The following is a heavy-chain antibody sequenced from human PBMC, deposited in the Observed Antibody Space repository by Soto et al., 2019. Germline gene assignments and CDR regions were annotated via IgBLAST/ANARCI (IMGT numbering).Heavy chain of an antibody. D-gene: IGHD6-19*01. J-gene: IGHJ4*02. CDR1: GGSFSGYY. Sequence: SSETLSLTCAVYGGSFSGYYWSWIRQPPGKGLEWIGEINHSGSTNYNPSLKSRVTISVDTSKNQFSLKLSSVTAADTAVYYCARGRVAVAGPFFDYWGQGTLVTVSS. CDR3: ARGRVAVAGPFFDY. CDR2: INHSGST. V-gene: IGHV4-34*01.